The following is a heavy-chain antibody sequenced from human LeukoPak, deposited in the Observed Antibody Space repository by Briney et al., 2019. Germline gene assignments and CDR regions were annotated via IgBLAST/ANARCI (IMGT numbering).Heavy chain of an antibody. CDR1: VLTFSCYG. CDR2: IWYNGTNK. J-gene: IGHJ3*02. D-gene: IGHD3-3*01. CDR3: ARVPYYDFWSGYTLDI. V-gene: IGHV3-33*01. Sequence: GGALRQTCAASVLTFSCYGMHWVRQAPGKGLGWVAVIWYNGTNKNYAESVKGRFTISRDNAMNTLYLQVNSLRAEDTAVYYCARVPYYDFWSGYTLDIWGQGTMVTVSS.